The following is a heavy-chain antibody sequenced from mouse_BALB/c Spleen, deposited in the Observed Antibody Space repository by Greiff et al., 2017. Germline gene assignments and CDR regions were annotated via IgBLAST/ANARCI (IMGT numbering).Heavy chain of an antibody. CDR2: ISYSGST. D-gene: IGHD1-1*01. V-gene: IGHV3-8*02. J-gene: IGHJ2*01. CDR3: ARSITTVVADFDY. Sequence: DVKLQESGPSLVKPSQTLSLTCSVTGDSITSGYWNWIRKFPGNKLEYMGYISYSGSTYYNPSLKSRISITRDTSKNQYYLQLNSVTTEDTATYYCARSITTVVADFDYWGQGTTLTVSS. CDR1: GDSITSGY.